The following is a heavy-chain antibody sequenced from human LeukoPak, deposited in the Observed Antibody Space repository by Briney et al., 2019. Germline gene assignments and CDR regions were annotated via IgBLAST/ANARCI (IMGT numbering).Heavy chain of an antibody. CDR3: ARDLNSYSSGWYG. CDR1: GYSISSGYY. Sequence: SETLSLTCTVSGYSISSGYYWGWIRQPPGKGLEWIGSIYHSGSTYYNPSLKSRVTISVDTSKNQFSLKLRSVTAADTAVYYCARDLNSYSSGWYGWGQGTLVTVSS. CDR2: IYHSGST. D-gene: IGHD6-19*01. V-gene: IGHV4-38-2*02. J-gene: IGHJ4*02.